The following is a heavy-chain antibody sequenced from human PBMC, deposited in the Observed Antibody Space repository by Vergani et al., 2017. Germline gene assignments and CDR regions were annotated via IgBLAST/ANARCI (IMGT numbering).Heavy chain of an antibody. CDR1: GNSISSDYY. D-gene: IGHD3-10*01. CDR2: INHSGGT. Sequence: QVQLQESGPGLVKPSETLSLTCSVSGNSISSDYYWGWIRQPPGKGLEWIGTINHSGGTYYNPSLKSRVTISVDTSKNQFSLKLTSVTAADTAVYYCARDPRVRAVIGAFDIWGLGTMVTVSS. J-gene: IGHJ3*02. CDR3: ARDPRVRAVIGAFDI. V-gene: IGHV4-38-2*02.